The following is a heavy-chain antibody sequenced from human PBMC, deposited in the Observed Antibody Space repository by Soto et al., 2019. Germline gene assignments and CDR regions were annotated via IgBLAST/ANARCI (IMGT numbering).Heavy chain of an antibody. CDR3: TTEVITIFGVVPTNFDY. V-gene: IGHV3-15*07. Sequence: GGSLRLSCAATGFTFGNAWMNWVRQAPGKGLEWVGRIKSKTDGGTTDYAAPVKGRFTISRDDSKNTLYLQMNSLKTEDTAVYYCTTEVITIFGVVPTNFDYWGQGTLVTVSS. CDR2: IKSKTDGGTT. D-gene: IGHD3-3*01. CDR1: GFTFGNAW. J-gene: IGHJ4*02.